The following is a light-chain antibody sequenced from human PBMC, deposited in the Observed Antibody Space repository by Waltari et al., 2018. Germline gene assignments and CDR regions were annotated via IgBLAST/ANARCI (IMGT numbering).Light chain of an antibody. CDR2: EDD. CDR3: QSYGDNYQLV. V-gene: IGLV6-57*03. CDR1: SGSITRNY. J-gene: IGLJ2*01. Sequence: NFILTQPHSVSESPGKTVTISCTRGSGSITRNYVQGYQQRPGSAPTNVIYEDDQRPSGVPDRFSGSVDRSSNSVSLTISGLETEDEADYYCQSYGDNYQLVFGGGTKLTVL.